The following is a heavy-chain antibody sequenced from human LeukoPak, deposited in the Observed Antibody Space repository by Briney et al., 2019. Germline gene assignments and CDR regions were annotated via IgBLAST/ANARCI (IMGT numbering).Heavy chain of an antibody. CDR1: GGSFSGYS. J-gene: IGHJ4*02. D-gene: IGHD5-24*01. CDR3: ARLDGQNYSPDY. Sequence: SETLSLTCAVYGGSFSGYSWSWIRQSPGKGLEWIGEINYSGSTNSNPSLKSRVTISVDTSKNQFSLKLTSVTAADTAVYYCARLDGQNYSPDYWGQGALVTVSS. CDR2: INYSGST. V-gene: IGHV4-34*01.